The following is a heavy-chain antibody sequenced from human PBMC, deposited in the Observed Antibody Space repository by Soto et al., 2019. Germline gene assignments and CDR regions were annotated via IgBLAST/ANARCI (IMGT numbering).Heavy chain of an antibody. CDR1: GGTFSSYA. CDR2: IIPIFGTA. J-gene: IGHJ5*02. V-gene: IGHV1-69*13. Sequence: SVKVSCKASGGTFSSYAISWVRQAPGQGLEWMGGIIPIFGTANYAQKFQGRVTITADESTSTAYVELRSLRSDDTAVYYCARGGLGYCSGGSCPRSWFDPWGQGTLVTVSS. CDR3: ARGGLGYCSGGSCPRSWFDP. D-gene: IGHD2-15*01.